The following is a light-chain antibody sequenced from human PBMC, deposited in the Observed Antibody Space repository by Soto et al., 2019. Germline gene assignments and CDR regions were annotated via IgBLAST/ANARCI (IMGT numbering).Light chain of an antibody. Sequence: QSALTQPPSASGSPGQSVTISCTGTSSDVGAYDYVSWHQQHPGKAPKVLIYEVTKRPSGVPDRFSGSKSGNTPSLTISGLQAEDEADYYCSSNAAMRVVFGGGTKLTVL. CDR2: EVT. V-gene: IGLV2-8*01. J-gene: IGLJ2*01. CDR1: SSDVGAYDY. CDR3: SSNAAMRVV.